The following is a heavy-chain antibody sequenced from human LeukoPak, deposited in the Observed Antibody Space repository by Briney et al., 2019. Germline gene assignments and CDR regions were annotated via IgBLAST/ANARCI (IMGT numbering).Heavy chain of an antibody. D-gene: IGHD1-26*01. CDR1: GFTVSSNY. V-gene: IGHV3-53*01. CDR3: ARAGSGSYGDFDY. Sequence: GGSLRLSCAASGFTVSSNYMSWVRQAPGKGLEWVSVIYSGGSTYYADSVKGRFTISKDNSKNTLYLQMNSLRAEDTAVYCCARAGSGSYGDFDYWGQGTLVTVSS. J-gene: IGHJ4*02. CDR2: IYSGGST.